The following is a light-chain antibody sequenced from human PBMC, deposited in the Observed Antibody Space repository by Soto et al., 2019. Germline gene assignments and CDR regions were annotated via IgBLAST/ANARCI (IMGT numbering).Light chain of an antibody. CDR1: SSDVGGYKY. CDR3: SSYTSSSTRV. V-gene: IGLV2-14*01. Sequence: QSALTQPASVSGSPGQSITISCTGTSSDVGGYKYVSWYQQHPGEAPKLMIYDVSNRPSGVSNRFSGCKSGNTASLTISGLQAEDEADYYCSSYTSSSTRVFGTGTKLTVL. CDR2: DVS. J-gene: IGLJ1*01.